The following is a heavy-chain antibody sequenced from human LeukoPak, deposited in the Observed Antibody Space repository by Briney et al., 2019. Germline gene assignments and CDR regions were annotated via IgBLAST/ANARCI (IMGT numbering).Heavy chain of an antibody. D-gene: IGHD6-19*01. CDR2: MNPNSGNT. CDR1: GYTFTSCD. Sequence: ASVKVSCKASGYTFTSCDINWVRQATGQPLEWMGWMNPNSGNTGYGQSFQGRITMTRDISIGTAYMELSNLTSEDTAIYYCTRGSSGRRDNWGQGTLVTVSA. J-gene: IGHJ4*02. V-gene: IGHV1-8*01. CDR3: TRGSSGRRDN.